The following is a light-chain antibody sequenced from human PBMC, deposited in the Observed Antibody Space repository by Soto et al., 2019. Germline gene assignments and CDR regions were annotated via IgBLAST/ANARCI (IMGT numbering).Light chain of an antibody. CDR3: QQYNPPLT. V-gene: IGKV3-15*01. CDR1: QSVSSN. CDR2: GAS. J-gene: IGKJ4*01. Sequence: EIVMTQSPATLSVSPGERATLSCRASQSVSSNLAWYQQKPGQAPRLLIYGASTRATGIPARFSGSGSGTEFTLTISSLQSEDFAVYYCQQYNPPLTFGGGTKVDIK.